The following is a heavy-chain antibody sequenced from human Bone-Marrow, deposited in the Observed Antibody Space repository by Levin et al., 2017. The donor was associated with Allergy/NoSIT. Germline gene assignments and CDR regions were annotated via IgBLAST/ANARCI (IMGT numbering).Heavy chain of an antibody. J-gene: IGHJ4*02. CDR2: INWEGSNR. CDR3: AKDRHSVAAPGSFFDY. D-gene: IGHD6-13*01. V-gene: IGHV3-43*01. CDR1: GFTFGDFM. Sequence: GESLKISCEASGFTFGDFMMHWVRQAPGKGLEWVSLINWEGSNRHYADSVKGRFTISRDNSKRSLFLQMNSLTTEDTALYYCAKDRHSVAAPGSFFDYWGQGTLVTVSS.